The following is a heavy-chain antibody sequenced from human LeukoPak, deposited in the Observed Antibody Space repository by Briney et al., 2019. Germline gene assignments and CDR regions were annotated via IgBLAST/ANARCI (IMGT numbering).Heavy chain of an antibody. CDR1: GFTVSSYE. J-gene: IGHJ4*02. CDR2: ISRSGTI. CDR3: ASRDYFDY. V-gene: IGHV3-48*03. Sequence: GGSLRLSCAVSGFTVSSYEMNWVRQAPGKGLEWVSYISRSGTIYYADSVKGRFTISRDNAKNSLFLQMNSLRDEDTAVYYCASRDYFDYWGQGTLVTVSS.